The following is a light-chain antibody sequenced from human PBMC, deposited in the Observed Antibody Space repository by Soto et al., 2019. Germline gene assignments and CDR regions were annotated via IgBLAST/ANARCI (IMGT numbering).Light chain of an antibody. CDR2: DIS. J-gene: IGLJ2*01. Sequence: QAVVTQEPSLTVSPGGTVTLTCGSSTGAVTSGHYPYWFQQKPGQAPRALIYDISNEYSWTPARLSGSLPGGKAALTLSGAQPEDEADYYCLLSYSGVRVFGGGTKLTVL. CDR3: LLSYSGVRV. CDR1: TGAVTSGHY. V-gene: IGLV7-46*01.